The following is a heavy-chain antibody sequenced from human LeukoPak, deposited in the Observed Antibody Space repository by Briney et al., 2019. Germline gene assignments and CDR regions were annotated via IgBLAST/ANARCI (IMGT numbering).Heavy chain of an antibody. V-gene: IGHV3-11*01. CDR1: GFTFSDYY. Sequence: GGSLRLSCAASGFTFSDYYMSWIRQAPGKGLEWVSYISSSGSTIYYADSVKGRFTISRDNAKNSLYLQVNSLRAEDTAVYYCARSRYSYGYPLFDYWGQGTLVTVSS. D-gene: IGHD5-18*01. CDR2: ISSSGSTI. J-gene: IGHJ4*02. CDR3: ARSRYSYGYPLFDY.